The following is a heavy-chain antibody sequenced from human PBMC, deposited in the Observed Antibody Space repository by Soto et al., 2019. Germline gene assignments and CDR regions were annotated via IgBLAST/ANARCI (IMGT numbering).Heavy chain of an antibody. CDR2: LTPNTGGS. Sequence: GASVKVSCKASGFRFTDYFIPWVRPAPGQGLEWMVCLTPNTGGSSYAHKFQGWVSFTRDTSINTAYLEVNNLKFVDTAIYYCAKEDFDSGFDIWGQGTLVTVSS. D-gene: IGHD3-22*01. CDR3: AKEDFDSGFDI. V-gene: IGHV1-2*04. CDR1: GFRFTDYF. J-gene: IGHJ3*02.